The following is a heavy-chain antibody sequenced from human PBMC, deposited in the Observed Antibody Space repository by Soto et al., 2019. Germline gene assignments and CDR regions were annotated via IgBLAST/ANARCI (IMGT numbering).Heavy chain of an antibody. CDR2: IRSKANSYAT. V-gene: IGHV3-73*01. CDR3: TRTPYYDFWSDYYYGMDV. CDR1: GFTFSGSA. Sequence: GGSLRLSCAASGFTFSGSAMHWVRQASGKGLEWVGRIRSKANSYATAYAASVKGRFTISRDDSKNTAYLQMNSLKTEDTAVYYCTRTPYYDFWSDYYYGMDVWGQGTTVTVSS. J-gene: IGHJ6*02. D-gene: IGHD3-3*01.